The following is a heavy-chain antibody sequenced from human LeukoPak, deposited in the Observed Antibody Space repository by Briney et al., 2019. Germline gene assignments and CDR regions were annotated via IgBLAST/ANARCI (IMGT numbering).Heavy chain of an antibody. J-gene: IGHJ4*02. CDR2: IIPIFGTA. V-gene: IGHV1-69*05. D-gene: IGHD1-7*01. CDR1: GGTFSSDA. Sequence: SVKVSCEASGGTFSSDAISWVRQAPGQGLEWMGGIIPIFGTANYAQKFQGRVTTTTDESTSTAYMELSSLRSEDTAVYYCASSSNWNYIMAYWGQGTLVTVSS. CDR3: ASSSNWNYIMAY.